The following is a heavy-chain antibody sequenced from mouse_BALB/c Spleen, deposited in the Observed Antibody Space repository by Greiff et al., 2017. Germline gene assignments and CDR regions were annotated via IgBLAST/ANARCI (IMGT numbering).Heavy chain of an antibody. D-gene: IGHD2-4*01. Sequence: DVKLVESGGGLVQPGGSLRLSCATSGFTFTDYYMSWVRQPPGKALEWLGFIRNKANGYTTEYSASVKGRFTISRDNSQSILYLQMNTLRAEDSATYYCARDPYCDYYYAMDYWGQGTSVTVSS. CDR3: ARDPYCDYYYAMDY. J-gene: IGHJ4*01. CDR1: GFTFTDYY. V-gene: IGHV7-3*02. CDR2: IRNKANGYTT.